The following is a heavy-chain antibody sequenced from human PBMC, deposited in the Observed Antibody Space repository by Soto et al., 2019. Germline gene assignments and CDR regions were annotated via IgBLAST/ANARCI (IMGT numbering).Heavy chain of an antibody. CDR3: ARELDGMDV. V-gene: IGHV3-11*05. J-gene: IGHJ6*02. Sequence: QVQLVESGGGLVKPGGSLRLSCAASGITFSDYYMSWIRQAPVKGLEWVSYISSSGHYTEHADSVRGRFTTSRENARNSLYLQMNSLRGEYAAVYYCARELDGMDVWGQGTTVTVSS. CDR2: ISSSGHYT. CDR1: GITFSDYY.